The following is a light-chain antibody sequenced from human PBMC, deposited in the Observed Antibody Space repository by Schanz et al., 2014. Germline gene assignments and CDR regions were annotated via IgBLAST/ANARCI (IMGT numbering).Light chain of an antibody. J-gene: IGLJ2*01. V-gene: IGLV2-23*01. CDR2: EGS. Sequence: QSALTQPASVSGSPGQSITISCTGTSSDVGSYNLVSWYQQHPGKAPKLMIYEGSKRPSGVSNRFSGSKSGNTASLTISGLQAEDEADYYCCSYAGSWDVIFGGWTKLTVL. CDR3: CSYAGSWDVI. CDR1: SSDVGSYNL.